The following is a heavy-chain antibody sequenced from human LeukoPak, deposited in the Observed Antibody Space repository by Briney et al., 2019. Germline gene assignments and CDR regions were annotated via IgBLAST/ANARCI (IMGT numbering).Heavy chain of an antibody. V-gene: IGHV3-7*04. CDR1: GFPFSSYW. CDR3: TRVGYIDEGIDY. D-gene: IGHD5-24*01. CDR2: IKQDGSKK. J-gene: IGHJ4*02. Sequence: GGSLRLFCVASGFPFSSYWMTWVRQAPGKGLEWVANIKQDGSKKSYVDSVKGRFTIPRDNAKNSLYLQMNSLRAEDTAIYYCTRVGYIDEGIDYWGQGTLVTVSS.